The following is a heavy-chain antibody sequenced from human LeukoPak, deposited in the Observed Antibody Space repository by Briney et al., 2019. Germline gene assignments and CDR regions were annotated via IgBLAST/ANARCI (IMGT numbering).Heavy chain of an antibody. CDR2: IYSGGST. J-gene: IGHJ4*02. D-gene: IGHD3-3*01. Sequence: PGGSLRLSCAASGFTVSSNYMSWVRQAPGKGLEWVSVIYSGGSTYYADCVKGRFTISRDNSKNTLYLQMNSLRAEDTAVYYCARDRFLEWFLDYWGQGTLVTVSS. V-gene: IGHV3-53*01. CDR1: GFTVSSNY. CDR3: ARDRFLEWFLDY.